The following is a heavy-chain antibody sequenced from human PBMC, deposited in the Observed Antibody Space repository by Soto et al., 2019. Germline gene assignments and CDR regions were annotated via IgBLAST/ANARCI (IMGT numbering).Heavy chain of an antibody. CDR3: ARSYYDFWSGYTRPFDY. V-gene: IGHV3-21*01. CDR2: ISSSSSYI. CDR1: GFTFSSYS. D-gene: IGHD3-3*01. Sequence: GSLRLSCAASGFTFSSYSMNWVRQAPGKGLEWVSSISSSSSYIYYADSVKGRFTISRDNAKNSLYLQMNSLRAEDTAVYYCARSYYDFWSGYTRPFDYWGQGTLVTVSS. J-gene: IGHJ4*02.